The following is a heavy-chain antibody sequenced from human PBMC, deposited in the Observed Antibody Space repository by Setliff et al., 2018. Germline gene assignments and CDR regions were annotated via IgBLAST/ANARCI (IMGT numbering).Heavy chain of an antibody. Sequence: SETLSLTCTVSGGSISSYYWSWIRQPPGKGLEWIGYIYYSGSTNYNPSLKSRVTISGDTSQNYFSLKLTSVTEADTAVYYCARGPPGYYYYMNVWGQGTTVTVSS. V-gene: IGHV4-59*01. CDR2: IYYSGST. CDR1: GGSISSYY. J-gene: IGHJ6*03. CDR3: ARGPPGYYYYMNV.